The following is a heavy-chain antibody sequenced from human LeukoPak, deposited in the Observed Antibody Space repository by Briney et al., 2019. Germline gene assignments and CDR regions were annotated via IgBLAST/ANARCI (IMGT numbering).Heavy chain of an antibody. CDR2: ISAGADVI. D-gene: IGHD1-7*01. Sequence: GGSLRLSCEAAGFSFRDYPMGWVRRASGKRLEWVSGISAGADVIFYADPVKGRFTISRDNSKNTLYLQMNSLRAEDSAVYYCARNGITGTTGDGGWFDPWGQGTLVTVSS. J-gene: IGHJ5*02. V-gene: IGHV3-23*01. CDR3: ARNGITGTTGDGGWFDP. CDR1: GFSFRDYP.